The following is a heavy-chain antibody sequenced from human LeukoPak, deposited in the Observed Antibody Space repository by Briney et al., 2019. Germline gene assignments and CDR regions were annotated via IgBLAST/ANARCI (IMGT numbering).Heavy chain of an antibody. CDR3: ARDESGESELDY. Sequence: LSGGSLRLSCAASGFTFSSYGMHWVRQAPGKGLEWVAFIRYDGSNKYYADSVKGRFTISRDNSKNTLYLQMNSLRAEDTAVYYCARDESGESELDYWGQGTLVTVSS. V-gene: IGHV3-30*02. CDR2: IRYDGSNK. CDR1: GFTFSSYG. J-gene: IGHJ4*02. D-gene: IGHD1-26*01.